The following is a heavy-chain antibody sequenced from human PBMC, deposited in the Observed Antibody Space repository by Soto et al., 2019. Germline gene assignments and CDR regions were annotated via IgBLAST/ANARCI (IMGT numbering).Heavy chain of an antibody. Sequence: ASVKVSCKASGYVFSGSGINWVRQVPGQGLEWMGWISPYNGNKNYAQKFQGRVTMTTDTSTSTAYMELRSLRSDDTAVFYCARDLDGSGSYYTGYWGQGSLVTVSS. V-gene: IGHV1-18*01. CDR1: GYVFSGSG. CDR2: ISPYNGNK. D-gene: IGHD3-10*01. J-gene: IGHJ4*02. CDR3: ARDLDGSGSYYTGY.